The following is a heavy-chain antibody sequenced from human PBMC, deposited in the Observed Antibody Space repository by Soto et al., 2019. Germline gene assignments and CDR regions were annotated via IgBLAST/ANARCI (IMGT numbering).Heavy chain of an antibody. CDR3: ARVTDTYYYGSGSLAPIYYFDY. D-gene: IGHD3-10*01. CDR2: IYYSGST. Sequence: SETLSLTCTVSGGSISSYYWSWIRQPPGKGLEWIGYIYYSGSTNYNTSLKSRVTISVDTSKNQFSLKLSSVTAADTAVYYCARVTDTYYYGSGSLAPIYYFDYWGQGTLVTVSS. V-gene: IGHV4-59*01. J-gene: IGHJ4*02. CDR1: GGSISSYY.